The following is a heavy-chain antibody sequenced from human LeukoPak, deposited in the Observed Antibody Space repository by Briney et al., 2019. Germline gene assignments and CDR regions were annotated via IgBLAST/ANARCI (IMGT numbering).Heavy chain of an antibody. CDR1: GFAFGTYW. J-gene: IGHJ4*02. V-gene: IGHV3-7*01. Sequence: PGGSLGLSCAASGFAFGTYWMSWVRQAPGKGLEWVANINPDGSGKYYVDSVKGRFTISRDNAENSLYLGVNSLRAEDTAVYYCASNTNYRSDYWGQGTLVTVSS. CDR2: INPDGSGK. D-gene: IGHD4/OR15-4a*01. CDR3: ASNTNYRSDY.